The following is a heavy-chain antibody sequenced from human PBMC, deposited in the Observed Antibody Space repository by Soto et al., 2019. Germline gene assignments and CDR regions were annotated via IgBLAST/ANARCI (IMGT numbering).Heavy chain of an antibody. V-gene: IGHV3-23*01. CDR1: GFTFGDYA. CDR2: ISSSGGST. J-gene: IGHJ4*02. Sequence: PGGSLRLSCTASGFTFGDYAMSWFRQAPGKGLEWVSGISSSGGSTYYADSVKGRFTISRDNSKNMLYLQMNNLRAEDTAVYYCAKAQGGSYFDYWGQGTLVTVSS. CDR3: AKAQGGSYFDY. D-gene: IGHD2-15*01.